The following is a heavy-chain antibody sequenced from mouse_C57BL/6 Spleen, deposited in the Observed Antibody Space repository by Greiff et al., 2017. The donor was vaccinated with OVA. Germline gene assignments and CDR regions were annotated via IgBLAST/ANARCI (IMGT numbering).Heavy chain of an antibody. CDR3: ARMLSYGY. J-gene: IGHJ2*01. D-gene: IGHD1-1*01. CDR1: GYTFTDYY. CDR2: INPNNGGT. V-gene: IGHV1-26*01. Sequence: EVQLQQSGPELVKPGASVKISCKASGYTFTDYYMNWVKQSHGKSLEWIGDINPNNGGTSYNQKFKGKATLTVDKSSSTAYMELRSLTSEDSAVYYCARMLSYGYWGQGTTLTVSS.